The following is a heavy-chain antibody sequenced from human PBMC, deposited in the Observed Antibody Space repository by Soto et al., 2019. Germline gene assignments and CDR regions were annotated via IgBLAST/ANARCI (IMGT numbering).Heavy chain of an antibody. V-gene: IGHV1-8*01. D-gene: IGHD3-16*02. Sequence: ASVKVSCKASGLAFPIDDIIWVRQTIGQGLEFMGWMNPSGRNTGYTQKFQGRATFTWNTPTNTAYMDLSGLRSEDTAVYYCARYRTKVPVAFDVWGQGTMVTVSS. CDR1: GLAFPIDD. J-gene: IGHJ3*01. CDR3: ARYRTKVPVAFDV. CDR2: MNPSGRNT.